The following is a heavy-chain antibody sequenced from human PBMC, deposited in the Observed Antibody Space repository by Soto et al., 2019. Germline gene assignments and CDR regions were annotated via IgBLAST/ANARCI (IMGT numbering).Heavy chain of an antibody. CDR3: ARPGDFWSGYYDADAFAI. V-gene: IGHV3-23*01. J-gene: IGHJ3*02. CDR1: GFTFSSYA. CDR2: ISGSGGST. D-gene: IGHD3-3*01. Sequence: EVQLLESGGGLVQPGGSLRLSCAASGFTFSSYAMSWVRQAPGKGLEWVSAISGSGGSTYYADSVKGRFTISRDNSKNTLYLQMNSLRAEDTAVYYCARPGDFWSGYYDADAFAIWGQGTMVTVSS.